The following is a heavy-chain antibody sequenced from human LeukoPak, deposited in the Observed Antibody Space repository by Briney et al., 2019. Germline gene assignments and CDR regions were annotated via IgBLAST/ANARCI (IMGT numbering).Heavy chain of an antibody. CDR1: GYTFTSYD. Sequence: ASVKVSCKASGYTFTSYDINWVRQATGQGLEWMGWMNPNSGNTGYAQKFQGRVTMTRNTSISTAYMELSSLRSEDTAVYYCARDRSSSSPDAMDMWGQGTMVTVSS. V-gene: IGHV1-8*01. J-gene: IGHJ3*02. D-gene: IGHD6-6*01. CDR2: MNPNSGNT. CDR3: ARDRSSSSPDAMDM.